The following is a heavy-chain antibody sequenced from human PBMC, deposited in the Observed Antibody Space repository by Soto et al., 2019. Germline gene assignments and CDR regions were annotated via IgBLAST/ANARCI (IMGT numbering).Heavy chain of an antibody. V-gene: IGHV3-23*01. Sequence: GALRLSCVASGFTFSACAMSWVCQAPGKGLEWVSALSGSGGTTYQADSVKGRFTISRDNSKNTLYLQLDSLRAEDTAVYFCARSNDYYYNYMDVWGKGTTVTVSS. CDR3: ARSNDYYYNYMDV. J-gene: IGHJ6*03. CDR2: LSGSGGTT. CDR1: GFTFSACA.